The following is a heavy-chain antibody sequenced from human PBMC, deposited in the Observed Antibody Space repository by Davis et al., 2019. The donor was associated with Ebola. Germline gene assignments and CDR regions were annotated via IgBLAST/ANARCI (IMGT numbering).Heavy chain of an antibody. CDR2: IYYSGST. J-gene: IGHJ6*02. Sequence: MPSETLSLTCTVSGGSISSSSYYWGWIRQPPGKGLEWIGSIYYSGSTYYNPSLKSRVTISVDTSKNQFSLKLSSVTAADTAVYYCASPNCSGGSCYSSYYYYGMDVWGQGTTVTVSS. CDR1: GGSISSSSYY. D-gene: IGHD2-15*01. V-gene: IGHV4-39*01. CDR3: ASPNCSGGSCYSSYYYYGMDV.